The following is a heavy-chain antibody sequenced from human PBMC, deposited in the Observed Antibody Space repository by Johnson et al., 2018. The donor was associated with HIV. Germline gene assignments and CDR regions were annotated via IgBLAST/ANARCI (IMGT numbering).Heavy chain of an antibody. CDR1: GFTFSNYA. Sequence: QMQLVESGGGLVQPGGSLRLSCAASGFTFSNYAMHWVRQAPGKGLEWVAFIRYDRSNRYYADSGKGRFTISRDNGNKEVYLQMDSLRAEDTAVYYCARERRWWELPRGAFDIWGQGTMVTVSS. V-gene: IGHV3-30*02. D-gene: IGHD2-15*01. CDR3: ARERRWWELPRGAFDI. CDR2: IRYDRSNR. J-gene: IGHJ3*02.